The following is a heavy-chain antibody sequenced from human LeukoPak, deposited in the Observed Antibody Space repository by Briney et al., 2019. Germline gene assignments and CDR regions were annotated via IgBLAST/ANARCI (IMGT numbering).Heavy chain of an antibody. CDR2: INWNSDRI. D-gene: IGHD3-22*01. Sequence: SLRLSCAASGFTFDDYAMHWVRQAPGKGLEWVSGINWNSDRIGYADSVKGRFTISRDNAKKSPYLQMNSLRAEDTALYYCTKGNSGYYSPFDYWGQGTLVTVSS. V-gene: IGHV3-9*01. J-gene: IGHJ4*02. CDR3: TKGNSGYYSPFDY. CDR1: GFTFDDYA.